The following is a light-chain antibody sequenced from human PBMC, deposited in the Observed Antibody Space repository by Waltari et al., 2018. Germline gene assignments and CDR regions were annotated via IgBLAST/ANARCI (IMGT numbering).Light chain of an antibody. J-gene: IGKJ3*01. Sequence: EILLTQSPGTLSLSLGDRAILSCRASQNINNRYLAWYQQKPGQAPRLLIYGASSKAFGIPDRFSGSGSGTDVTLTISRLEPEDFAVYYCQQYGSLFSFGPGTRVDIK. CDR3: QQYGSLFS. CDR2: GAS. V-gene: IGKV3-20*01. CDR1: QNINNRY.